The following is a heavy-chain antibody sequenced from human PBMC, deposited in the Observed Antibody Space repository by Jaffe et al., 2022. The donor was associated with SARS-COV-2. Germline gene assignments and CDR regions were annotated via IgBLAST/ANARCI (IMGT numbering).Heavy chain of an antibody. J-gene: IGHJ4*02. CDR1: GFMFSSYA. Sequence: QVQLVESGGGVVQPGTSLRLSCAASGFMFSSYAMHWVRQAPGKGLEWVAVISEDERNKYYADSVRGRSSIFRDNSKKTLFLQVIDLRPEDTAVYYCATGMRSGASYWGLGTLVTVSS. CDR2: ISEDERNK. V-gene: IGHV3-30*03. CDR3: ATGMRSGASY. D-gene: IGHD6-25*01.